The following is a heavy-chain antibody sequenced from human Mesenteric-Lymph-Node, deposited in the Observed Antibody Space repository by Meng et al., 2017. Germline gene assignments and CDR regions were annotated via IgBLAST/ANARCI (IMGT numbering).Heavy chain of an antibody. CDR3: VRDQGSQQWLETYGMDV. CDR2: IYYSGST. V-gene: IGHV4-59*01. CDR1: GGSISSYY. Sequence: SETLSLTCTVSGGSISSYYWSWIRQPPGKGLEWIGYIYYSGSTNYNPSLKSRVTISVDTSKNQFPLKLSSVTAADTAVYYWVRDQGSQQWLETYGMDVWGQGTTVTVSS. J-gene: IGHJ6*02. D-gene: IGHD6-19*01.